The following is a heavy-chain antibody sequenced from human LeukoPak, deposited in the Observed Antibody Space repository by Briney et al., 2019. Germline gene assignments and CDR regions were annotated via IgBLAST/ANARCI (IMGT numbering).Heavy chain of an antibody. CDR3: ARGGSIAAAADFYYGMDV. CDR2: INWNGGST. CDR1: GFTFDDYG. J-gene: IGHJ6*02. V-gene: IGHV3-20*01. D-gene: IGHD6-13*01. Sequence: GGSLRLSCAASGFTFDDYGMSWVRQAPGKGLEWVSGINWNGGSTGYADSVKGRFTISRDNAKNSLYLQMNSLRAEDTALYHCARGGSIAAAADFYYGMDVWGQGTLVTVSS.